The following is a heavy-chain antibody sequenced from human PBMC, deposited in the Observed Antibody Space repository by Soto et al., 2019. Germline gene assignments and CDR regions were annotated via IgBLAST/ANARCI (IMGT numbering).Heavy chain of an antibody. CDR3: AHTWELPFDY. V-gene: IGHV2-5*01. D-gene: IGHD3-10*01. Sequence: QITLKESGPTLVEPTQTLTLTCTYSGFSLRTTGVGVGWIRQPPGKALEWLGIIYWNDDKRYSPSLKNRFTLTSDISKSQVVLTMTNMDPVDTATYYCAHTWELPFDYWGQGTLVIVSS. J-gene: IGHJ4*02. CDR1: GFSLRTTGVG. CDR2: IYWNDDK.